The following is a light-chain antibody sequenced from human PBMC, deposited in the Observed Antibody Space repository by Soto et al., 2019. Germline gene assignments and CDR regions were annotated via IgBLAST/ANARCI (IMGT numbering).Light chain of an antibody. Sequence: SYELTQPPSVSVAPGQTATITCGGNDIEDKSVHWYQQKPGQAPVLVVYDDFDRPSGIPERFSGSNSGNTATLTISRVEAGDEADYYCHVWDTSSDHWVFGGGTKLTVL. V-gene: IGLV3-21*02. CDR1: DIEDKS. CDR2: DDF. CDR3: HVWDTSSDHWV. J-gene: IGLJ3*02.